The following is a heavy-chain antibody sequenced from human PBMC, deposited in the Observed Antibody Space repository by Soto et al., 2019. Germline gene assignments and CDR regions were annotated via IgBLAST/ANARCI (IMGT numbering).Heavy chain of an antibody. CDR3: XXXXXXXXXGMDV. CDR2: FDPEDGET. CDR1: GYTLTELS. V-gene: IGHV1-24*01. Sequence: QVQLVQSGAEVKKPGASVKVSCKVSGYTLTELSMHWVRQAPGKGLEWMGGFDPEDGETIYAQKFQGRVTMTEDTSTDTAYMELSSLXSEXXAVXXXXXXXXXXXXGMDVWGQGTTVTVSS. J-gene: IGHJ6*02.